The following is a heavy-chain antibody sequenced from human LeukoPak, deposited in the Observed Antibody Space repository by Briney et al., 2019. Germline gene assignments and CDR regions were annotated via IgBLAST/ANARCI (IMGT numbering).Heavy chain of an antibody. D-gene: IGHD2-21*01. CDR2: MNPNTGHT. J-gene: IGHJ6*03. V-gene: IGHV1-8*01. CDR3: ARGISAYYYYYMDV. CDR1: GYTFTSFD. Sequence: ASVKVSCKTSGYTFTSFDINWVRQATGQGLEWMGWMNPNTGHTGYAQKFQGRVTMTRDTSISTAYMELNSLTSEDTAVYYCARGISAYYYYYMDVWGKGTTVTVSS.